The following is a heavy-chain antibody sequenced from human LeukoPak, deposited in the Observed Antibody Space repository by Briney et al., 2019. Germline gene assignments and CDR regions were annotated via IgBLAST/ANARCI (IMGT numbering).Heavy chain of an antibody. Sequence: MSSETLSLTCTVSGGSIISYYWSWIRQPPGKGLEWIGYIYDSGSTNYNPSLKSRVTISVDTSKNQFSLKLSSVTAADTAVYYCARGADSSGYYSIFYFDYWGQGTLVTVSS. CDR1: GGSIISYY. CDR2: IYDSGST. D-gene: IGHD3-22*01. J-gene: IGHJ4*02. V-gene: IGHV4-59*01. CDR3: ARGADSSGYYSIFYFDY.